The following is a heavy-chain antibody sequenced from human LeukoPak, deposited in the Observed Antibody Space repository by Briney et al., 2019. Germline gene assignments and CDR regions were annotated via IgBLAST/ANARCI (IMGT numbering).Heavy chain of an antibody. CDR1: GGSISSYY. Sequence: SETLSLTCTVSGGSISSYYWSWIRQPPGKGLEWIGRIYTSGSTNYNPSLKSRVTMSVDTSKNQFSLKLSSLTAADTAVYYCASSITSYYYSYIDVWGKGTTVTVSS. V-gene: IGHV4-4*07. J-gene: IGHJ6*03. D-gene: IGHD3-16*01. CDR2: IYTSGST. CDR3: ASSITSYYYSYIDV.